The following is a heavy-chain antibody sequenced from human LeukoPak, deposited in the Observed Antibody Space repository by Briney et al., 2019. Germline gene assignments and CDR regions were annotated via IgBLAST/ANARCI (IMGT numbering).Heavy chain of an antibody. CDR3: ARDSEYYGSGSYYNAEPGAFDI. CDR2: IYHSGTT. D-gene: IGHD3-10*01. J-gene: IGHJ3*02. CDR1: GFSITSGYY. Sequence: SETLSLTCHVSGFSITSGYYWGWIRQPPGKGLEWIGSIYHSGTTHFNPSFKSRVTISVDTSKNEFSLKLSSVTAADTAVYYCARDSEYYGSGSYYNAEPGAFDIWGQGTMVTVSS. V-gene: IGHV4-38-2*02.